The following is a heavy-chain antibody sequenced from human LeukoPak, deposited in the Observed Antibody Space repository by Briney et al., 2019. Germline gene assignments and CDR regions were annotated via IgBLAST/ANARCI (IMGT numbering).Heavy chain of an antibody. J-gene: IGHJ4*02. D-gene: IGHD4-11*01. Sequence: PGGSLRLSCAASGFSFSNYWMSYVRQAPGKGLEWVANIKQDGSEKYYVDSVKGRFAMSRDNAKNSLYLQMNSLRAEDTAVYYCARDLGYSNTPFDYWGQGTLVTVSS. CDR3: ARDLGYSNTPFDY. CDR2: IKQDGSEK. CDR1: GFSFSNYW. V-gene: IGHV3-7*05.